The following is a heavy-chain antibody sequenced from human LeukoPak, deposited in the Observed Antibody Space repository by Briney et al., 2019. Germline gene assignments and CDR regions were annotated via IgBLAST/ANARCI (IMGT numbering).Heavy chain of an antibody. D-gene: IGHD3-22*01. V-gene: IGHV3-74*01. CDR1: GFTFSSYW. J-gene: IGHJ4*02. CDR2: INGDGSST. Sequence: QPGGSLRLSCAASGFTFSSYWMHWVRQAPGKGLVWVSRINGDGSSTSYADSVKGRFTISRDNAKNTMYLQMNSLRAEDTAVYFCARGPGGGSGSYYVGDYWGQGTLVTVSS. CDR3: ARGPGGGSGSYYVGDY.